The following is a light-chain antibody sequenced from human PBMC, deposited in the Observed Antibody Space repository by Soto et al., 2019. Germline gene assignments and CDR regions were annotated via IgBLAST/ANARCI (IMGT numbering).Light chain of an antibody. J-gene: IGKJ1*01. CDR2: KAS. CDR3: KQFNSYPWT. CDR1: QSIGSW. Sequence: DIQMTQSPSTLSASVGDRVTITCRASQSIGSWLAWYQQKPGKAPNLLIYKASSLESGVPSRFSGSGSGTEFTVTISSLQPENFATYYCKQFNSYPWTFGQGTKVEIK. V-gene: IGKV1-5*03.